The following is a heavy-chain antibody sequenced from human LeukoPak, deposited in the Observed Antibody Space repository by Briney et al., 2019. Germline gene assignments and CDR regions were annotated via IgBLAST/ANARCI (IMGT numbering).Heavy chain of an antibody. CDR3: ALSGSYSYYFDY. V-gene: IGHV1-8*03. D-gene: IGHD3-22*01. CDR1: GYTFTSYD. J-gene: IGHJ4*02. Sequence: WASVKVSCKASGYTFTSYDINWVRQATGQGLEWMGWMNPNSGNPGYAQKFQGRVTITRNTSISTAYMELSSLRSEDTAVYYCALSGSYSYYFDYWGQGTLVTVSS. CDR2: MNPNSGNP.